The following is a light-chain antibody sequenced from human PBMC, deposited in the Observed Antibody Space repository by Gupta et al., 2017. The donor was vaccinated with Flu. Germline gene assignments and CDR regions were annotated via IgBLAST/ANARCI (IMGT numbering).Light chain of an antibody. J-gene: IGKJ1*01. CDR3: QQENSYPWT. CDR2: KAP. CDR1: QSISNW. Sequence: DIQMTQSPSTLSASVGDRVTITCRASQSISNWLAWYQQMPGKAPKLLIYKAPSLEGGVPSRFSGSGSATEFTLTISSLQPDHFATYYCQQENSYPWTFGQGTKVDVK. V-gene: IGKV1-5*03.